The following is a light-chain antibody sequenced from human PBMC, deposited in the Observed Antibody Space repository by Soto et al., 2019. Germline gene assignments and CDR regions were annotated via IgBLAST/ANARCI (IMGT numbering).Light chain of an antibody. J-gene: IGLJ1*01. CDR3: SSYTISNTLV. CDR2: DVS. CDR1: SSDVGGYNY. Sequence: QSVLTQPASVSGSPGQSLTISCTGTSSDVGGYNYVSWYQQYPGKAPKLMIYDVSNRPSGVSNRFSGSKSGNTASLTISGLQAEDEADYYCSSYTISNTLVFGSGTKVTVL. V-gene: IGLV2-14*01.